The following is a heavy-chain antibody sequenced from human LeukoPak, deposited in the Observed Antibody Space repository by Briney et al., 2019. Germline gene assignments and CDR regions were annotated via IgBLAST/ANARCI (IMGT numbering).Heavy chain of an antibody. CDR3: ATSGIGHYYFDF. V-gene: IGHV3-74*01. J-gene: IGHJ4*02. Sequence: GGSLRLSCAASGFSLSNYWMHWFRQVPGKGLMWVSRVPNDGTSTGYADSVKGRFTISRDDATNTLFLQMNSLRVEDTAVYHCATSGIGHYYFDFWGQGALVTVSS. CDR1: GFSLSNYW. D-gene: IGHD3-3*01. CDR2: VPNDGTST.